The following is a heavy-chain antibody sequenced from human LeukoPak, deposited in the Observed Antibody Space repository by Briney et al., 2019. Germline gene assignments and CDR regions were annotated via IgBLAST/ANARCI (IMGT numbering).Heavy chain of an antibody. J-gene: IGHJ4*02. V-gene: IGHV3-15*01. CDR1: GFTFSNVW. CDR3: VTDLVIKGYFDY. D-gene: IGHD2-21*01. Sequence: GGSLRLSCAASGFTFSNVWMSWVRQVPGKGLEWVGRIRRKTDGETTDHAAPVKGRFTISRDDSKNTLYLQMNSLRTEDTAVYYCVTDLVIKGYFDYWGQGALVTVSS. CDR2: IRRKTDGETT.